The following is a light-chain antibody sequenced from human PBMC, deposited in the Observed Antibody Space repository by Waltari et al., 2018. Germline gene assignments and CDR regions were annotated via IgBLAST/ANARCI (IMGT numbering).Light chain of an antibody. J-gene: IGKJ4*01. V-gene: IGKV2-28*01. CDR2: LGS. Sequence: IVVNMSPLSLTVTPRERPTISCRSSQSLLYSKGYNYLDWYLQKPGQSSQLLIYLGSNRASGVPDRFSGSGSGTDFTLKISRVEVEDVGVYYCIQTLQTPLTFGGGTKVEIK. CDR3: IQTLQTPLT. CDR1: QSLLYSKGYNY.